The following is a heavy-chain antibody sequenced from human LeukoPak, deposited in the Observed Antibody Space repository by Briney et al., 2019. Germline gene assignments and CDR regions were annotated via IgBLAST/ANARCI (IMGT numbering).Heavy chain of an antibody. V-gene: IGHV3-53*01. J-gene: IGHJ6*02. CDR3: ARDALTMVRGVRYYYYGMDV. CDR2: IYSGGST. Sequence: GGSLRLSCAASGFTFSSYAMSWVRQAPGKGLEWVSVIYSGGSTYYADSVKGRFTISRDNSKNTLYLQMNSLRAEDTAVYYCARDALTMVRGVRYYYYGMDVWGQGTTVTVSS. CDR1: GFTFSSYA. D-gene: IGHD3-10*01.